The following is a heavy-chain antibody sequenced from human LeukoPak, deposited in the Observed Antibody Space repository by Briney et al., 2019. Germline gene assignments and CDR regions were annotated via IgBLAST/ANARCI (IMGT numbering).Heavy chain of an antibody. CDR1: GGSISSGSYY. CDR3: ARACRDGYFDY. CDR2: INHSGST. D-gene: IGHD5-24*01. V-gene: IGHV4-30-2*01. Sequence: KTSQTLSLXCTVSGGSISSGSYYWIWIRQPPEKGLEWIGEINHSGSTNYTPSLKSRVTISVDTSKNQFSLKLSSVTAADTAVSYCARACRDGYFDYWGQGTLVTVSS. J-gene: IGHJ4*02.